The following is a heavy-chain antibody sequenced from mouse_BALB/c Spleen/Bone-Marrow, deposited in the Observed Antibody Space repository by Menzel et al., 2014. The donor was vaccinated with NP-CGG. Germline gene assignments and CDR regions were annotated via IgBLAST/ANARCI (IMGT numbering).Heavy chain of an antibody. CDR3: TRSYYRYDEEAWFAY. D-gene: IGHD2-14*01. Sequence: VQLKESGGGLVKPGGSLKLSCAASGFTFSSYTMSWVRQTPEKRLEWVATISSGGSYTYYPDSVKGRFTISRDNAKNTLYLQMSSLKSEDIAMYYCTRSYYRYDEEAWFAYWGQGTLVTVSA. J-gene: IGHJ3*01. V-gene: IGHV5-6-4*01. CDR1: GFTFSSYT. CDR2: ISSGGSYT.